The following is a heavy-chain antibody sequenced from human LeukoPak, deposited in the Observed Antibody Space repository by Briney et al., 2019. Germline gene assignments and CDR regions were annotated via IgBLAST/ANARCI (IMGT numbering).Heavy chain of an antibody. CDR3: AGVERYSGYPYPFDY. CDR1: GFTFSSYG. CDR2: ISYDASNK. J-gene: IGHJ4*02. V-gene: IGHV3-30*03. Sequence: PGGSLRLSCAASGFTFSSYGMHWVRQAPGKGLEWVAVISYDASNKYYADSVKGRFTISRDNSENTLYLQMHSLRAEDTAVYYCAGVERYSGYPYPFDYWGQGTLVTVSS. D-gene: IGHD5-12*01.